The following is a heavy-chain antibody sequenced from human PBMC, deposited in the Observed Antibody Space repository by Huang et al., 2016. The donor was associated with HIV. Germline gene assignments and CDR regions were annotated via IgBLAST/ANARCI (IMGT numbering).Heavy chain of an antibody. D-gene: IGHD3-3*01. Sequence: QVHLQQWGAGLLKPSETLTLTCVVSGASFTGNYWTWIRPTPGKGLEWIGEINDSEATIYNPSLGSRVTISIDRSKKQCSLRLSSMTAADTAVYYCARQWVLLDYLMGMDVWGQGTTVIVSS. CDR3: ARQWVLLDYLMGMDV. CDR2: INDSEAT. V-gene: IGHV4-34*01. CDR1: GASFTGNY. J-gene: IGHJ6*02.